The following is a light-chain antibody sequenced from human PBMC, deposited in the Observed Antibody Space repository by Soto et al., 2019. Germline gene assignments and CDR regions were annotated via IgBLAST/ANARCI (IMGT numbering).Light chain of an antibody. CDR3: CSYAGSSTPLV. V-gene: IGLV2-23*02. J-gene: IGLJ3*02. Sequence: QSDLTQPASVSGSPGQSITISCTGISSDVGSYNLVSWYQQHPGKAPKLMIYEVSKRPSGVSNRFSGSKSGNTASLTISGLQAEDEADYYCCSYAGSSTPLVFGGGTKLTVL. CDR2: EVS. CDR1: SSDVGSYNL.